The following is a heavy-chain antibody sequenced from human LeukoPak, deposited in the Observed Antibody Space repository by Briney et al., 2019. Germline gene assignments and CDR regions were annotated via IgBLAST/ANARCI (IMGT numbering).Heavy chain of an antibody. J-gene: IGHJ4*02. CDR1: GFTVSSNY. V-gene: IGHV3-66*01. Sequence: GGSLRLSCAASGFTVSSNYMSWVRQAPGKGLEWVSVIYSGGSTYYADSVKGRFTISRDNSKNTLYLQMNSLRAEDTAVYYCARDSIVAGPSGFDYWGQGTLVTVSS. CDR2: IYSGGST. CDR3: ARDSIVAGPSGFDY. D-gene: IGHD2-21*01.